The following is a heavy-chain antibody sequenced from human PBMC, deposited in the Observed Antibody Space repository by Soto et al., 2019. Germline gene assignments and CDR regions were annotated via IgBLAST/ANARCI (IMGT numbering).Heavy chain of an antibody. CDR1: GGTFVSSA. J-gene: IGHJ5*02. CDR3: AKKNPHGDSNKAWLDP. Sequence: QVQLLQSGTELRQPGSSVTISCTPSGGTFVSSAFASVRQAPGGRIEWMGGIIPILGTTKYAEKFLGRLSIRADGSSRTALLELSSLTVDHTAVYFCAKKNPHGDSNKAWLDPWGQGTLVTVST. CDR2: IIPILGTT. D-gene: IGHD2-8*01. V-gene: IGHV1-69*01.